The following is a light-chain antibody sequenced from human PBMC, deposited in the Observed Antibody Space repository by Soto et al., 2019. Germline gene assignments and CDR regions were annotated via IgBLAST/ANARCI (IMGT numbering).Light chain of an antibody. Sequence: EIVMTQSPATLSVSPGERATLSCRASQSVGSNLAWYQQKPGQAPRLLIYDAATRAAGIPAWFSGSGSGTEFTLTISSLQSEHFAVYYCQHYNNWPRTFGQGTKVEIK. V-gene: IGKV3-15*01. CDR1: QSVGSN. CDR2: DAA. J-gene: IGKJ1*01. CDR3: QHYNNWPRT.